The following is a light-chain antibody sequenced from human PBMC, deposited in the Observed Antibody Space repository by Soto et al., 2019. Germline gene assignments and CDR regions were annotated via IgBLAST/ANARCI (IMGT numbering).Light chain of an antibody. CDR3: KQSYDNPLT. CDR2: SAS. CDR1: QSINNH. V-gene: IGKV1-39*01. Sequence: DIQMTQSPSSLSASVGDRVTITCRASQSINNHLNWYQQRPGKSHKLLIYSASSLQSGVPSRFSGSGSVKDFTLTFSSLQTEDFGTYSCKQSYDNPLTFGGGTSVEI. J-gene: IGKJ4*01.